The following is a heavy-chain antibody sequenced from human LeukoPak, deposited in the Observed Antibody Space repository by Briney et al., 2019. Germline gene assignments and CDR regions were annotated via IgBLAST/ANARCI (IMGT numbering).Heavy chain of an antibody. CDR3: ARHVVVPAPMVDP. Sequence: KAPETLSLTCTVSRGFISGYYWSWIRQPPGKGLEWIGNIYNSGSANYNPSPKSRVTISVDTSKNQFSLKLTSVTAADTAVYYCARHVVVPAPMVDPWGQGTLVTVSS. CDR2: IYNSGSA. V-gene: IGHV4-59*01. D-gene: IGHD2-2*01. J-gene: IGHJ5*02. CDR1: RGFISGYY.